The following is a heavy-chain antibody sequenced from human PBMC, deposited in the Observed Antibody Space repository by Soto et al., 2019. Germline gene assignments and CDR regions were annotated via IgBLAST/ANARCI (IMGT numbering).Heavy chain of an antibody. CDR2: IWHDGSDK. CDR3: ALSWYRYYFDL. J-gene: IGHJ4*02. CDR1: GFTFSSYG. D-gene: IGHD1-1*01. Sequence: QVQLVESGGGVVQPGRSLRLSCAASGFTFSSYGMHWVRQAPGKGLEWVAVIWHDGSDKYYADSVKGRFTISRDNSKNTLYLQMSSLRAEDTAVYYCALSWYRYYFDLWGQGTLVTVSS. V-gene: IGHV3-33*08.